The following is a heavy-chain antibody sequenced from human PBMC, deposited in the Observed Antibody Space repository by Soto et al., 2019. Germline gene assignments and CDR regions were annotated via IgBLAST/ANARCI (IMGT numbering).Heavy chain of an antibody. D-gene: IGHD4-17*01. CDR2: IIPILGIA. V-gene: IGHV1-69*02. J-gene: IGHJ4*02. CDR3: ARVTVTADY. CDR1: GGTFSSYT. Sequence: QVQLVQSGAEVKKPGSSVKVSCKASGGTFSSYTISWVRQAPGQGLEWMGRIIPILGIANYAQKFQGRVTITADKATSTADMELSSLRSEETAVYFWARVTVTADYWGQGTLVTVSS.